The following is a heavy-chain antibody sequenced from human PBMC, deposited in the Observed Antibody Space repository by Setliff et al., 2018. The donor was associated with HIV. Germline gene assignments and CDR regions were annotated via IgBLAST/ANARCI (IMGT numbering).Heavy chain of an antibody. CDR1: GGSINRSNYY. J-gene: IGHJ4*02. CDR2: IYTSGST. V-gene: IGHV4-61*05. Sequence: SETLSLTCTVPGGSINRSNYYWGWIRQPPGKGLEWIGYIYTSGSTNYNPSLKSRVTVSVDTSKNQFSLKLSSVTAADTAVYYCARGLSFYDPGGFDYWGQGTLVTISS. D-gene: IGHD3-22*01. CDR3: ARGLSFYDPGGFDY.